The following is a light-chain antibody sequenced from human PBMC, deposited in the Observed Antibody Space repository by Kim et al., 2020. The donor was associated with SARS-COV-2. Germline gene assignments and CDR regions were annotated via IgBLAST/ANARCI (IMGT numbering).Light chain of an antibody. J-gene: IGKJ2*01. V-gene: IGKV1-33*01. Sequence: DIQMTQSPSSLSASVGDRVTITCQASQDISDYLNWYQQKPGKAPKVLIYDASNVKTGVPSRFSGSGSGTDFTFTISSLQPEDVATYYCQQYDSLPYTFGQGTKLEI. CDR2: DAS. CDR3: QQYDSLPYT. CDR1: QDISDY.